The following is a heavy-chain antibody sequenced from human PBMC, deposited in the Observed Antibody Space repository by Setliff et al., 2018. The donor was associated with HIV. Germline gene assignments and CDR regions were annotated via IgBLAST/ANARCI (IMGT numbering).Heavy chain of an antibody. D-gene: IGHD3-10*01. V-gene: IGHV4-38-2*01. Sequence: SETLSLTCAVSGYFISNGYYWGWIRQPPGRGPEWIASIYQSGTTYYNPSLKSRVTILVDTSKNQYSLNLSSVTAADTAVYYCARALGSGNTNVFNSWGQGTLVTVSS. CDR1: GYFISNGYY. CDR2: IYQSGTT. CDR3: ARALGSGNTNVFNS. J-gene: IGHJ1*01.